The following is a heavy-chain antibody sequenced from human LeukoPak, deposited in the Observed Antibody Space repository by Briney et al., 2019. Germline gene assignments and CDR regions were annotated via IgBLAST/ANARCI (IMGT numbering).Heavy chain of an antibody. CDR1: GFNVSTNY. V-gene: IGHV3-66*01. J-gene: IGHJ3*02. D-gene: IGHD3-16*02. CDR2: MYTGGST. CDR3: ARALSLAFDI. Sequence: PGGSLRLSCVASGFNVSTNYMSWVRQAPGKGLKWLSVMYTGGSTYYADSVKGRFIISRDNSKNTVYLQMDSLGAEDSAVYYCARALSLAFDIWGQGTMVTVS.